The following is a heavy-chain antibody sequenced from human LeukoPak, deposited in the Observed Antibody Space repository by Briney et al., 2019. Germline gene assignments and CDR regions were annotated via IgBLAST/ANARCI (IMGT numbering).Heavy chain of an antibody. D-gene: IGHD1-26*01. CDR2: ISSSATAI. J-gene: IGHJ4*02. CDR1: GFTFRNFD. V-gene: IGHV3-48*03. Sequence: GGSLRLSCAASGFTFRNFDMNWARQAPGKGLEWVSYISSSATAIYYADSVEGRFTVSRDNAKNSLFLQMNSLRAEDTGVYYCARDRVGAPCDYWGQGALVTVSS. CDR3: ARDRVGAPCDY.